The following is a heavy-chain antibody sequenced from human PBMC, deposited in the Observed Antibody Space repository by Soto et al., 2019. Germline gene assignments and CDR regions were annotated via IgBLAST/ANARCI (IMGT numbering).Heavy chain of an antibody. D-gene: IGHD3-22*01. CDR2: FGSSGDT. V-gene: IGHV3-13*04. CDR3: ARGGASHNSGYYYFGL. CDR1: GFTFSSYD. J-gene: IGHJ4*02. Sequence: EVQLEESGGGLVQPGGSLRLSCAASGFTFSSYDMHWVRQVTGKGLEWVSTFGSSGDTYYPGSLKGRFTISRENAKNSLYLQMNSIRAEDTAVYYCARGGASHNSGYYYFGLWGQGTLVTVSS.